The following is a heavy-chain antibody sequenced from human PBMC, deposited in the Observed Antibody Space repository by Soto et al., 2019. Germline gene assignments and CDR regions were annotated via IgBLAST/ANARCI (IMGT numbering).Heavy chain of an antibody. D-gene: IGHD6-13*01. V-gene: IGHV1-24*01. CDR3: ATVAESSWNFDY. Sequence: GASVKVSCKVSGYTLTELSMHWVRQAPGKGLEWMGGFDPEDGETIYAQKFQGRVTMTEDTSTDTAYMELSSLRPEDTAVYYCATVAESSWNFDYWGQGTLVTVSS. J-gene: IGHJ4*02. CDR1: GYTLTELS. CDR2: FDPEDGET.